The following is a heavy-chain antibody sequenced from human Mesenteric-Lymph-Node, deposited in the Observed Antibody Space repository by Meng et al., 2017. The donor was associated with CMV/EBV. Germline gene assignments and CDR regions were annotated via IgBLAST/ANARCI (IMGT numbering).Heavy chain of an antibody. V-gene: IGHV1-18*01. CDR2: ISVYNGNT. CDR3: ARNGLAATGNPDVY. CDR1: GYTFSSYG. Sequence: SGYTFSSYGINWVRQAPGQGPEWMGWISVYNGNTNYAQKLQGKVTMTTDTSTSTAYMELTSLRSDDTAVYFCARNGLAATGNPDVYWGQGTLVT. D-gene: IGHD1-1*01. J-gene: IGHJ4*02.